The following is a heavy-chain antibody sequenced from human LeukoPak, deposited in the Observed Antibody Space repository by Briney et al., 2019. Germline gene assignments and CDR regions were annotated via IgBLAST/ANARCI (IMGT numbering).Heavy chain of an antibody. J-gene: IGHJ4*02. CDR2: ISARGDST. CDR3: AKYSIDADFDY. Sequence: GGSLRLSCAASGFTFSIYAMSWVRQAPGKGLEWVSAISARGDSTYYADSVKGRFTISRDNSKNTVYVQVNSLRAEDTAMYYCAKYSIDADFDYWGQGTLVTVAS. V-gene: IGHV3-23*01. D-gene: IGHD4-11*01. CDR1: GFTFSIYA.